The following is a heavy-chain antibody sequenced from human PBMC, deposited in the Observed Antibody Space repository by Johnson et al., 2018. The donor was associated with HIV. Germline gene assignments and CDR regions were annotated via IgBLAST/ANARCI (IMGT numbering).Heavy chain of an antibody. D-gene: IGHD5-24*01. CDR1: GFTFSSYD. CDR3: ARDGPWLQSQRDAFDI. J-gene: IGHJ3*02. CDR2: IGTLGDT. Sequence: EQLVESGGAVVQPGGSLRLSCAASGFTFSSYDMHWVRQPTGKGLEWVSAIGTLGDTYYTDSVKGRFTISRDNANNSLFLLMNSLRAEDTAVYYCARDGPWLQSQRDAFDIWGQGTMVTVSS. V-gene: IGHV3-13*01.